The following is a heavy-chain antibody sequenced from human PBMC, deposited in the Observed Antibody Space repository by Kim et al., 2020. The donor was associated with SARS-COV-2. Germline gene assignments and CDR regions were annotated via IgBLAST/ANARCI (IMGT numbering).Heavy chain of an antibody. CDR2: ISYSGNII. CDR1: GFTFSDYY. V-gene: IGHV3-11*04. J-gene: IGHJ4*02. Sequence: GGSLRLSCAASGFTFSDYYMSWIRQAPGKGLEWGSYISYSGNIIYYADSVKGRFTISRDNAKNSVYLQMNSLSVEDTAVYYCARDPNRITTVTTVWVFWGPGALVTVSS. CDR3: ARDPNRITTVTTVWVF. D-gene: IGHD4-17*01.